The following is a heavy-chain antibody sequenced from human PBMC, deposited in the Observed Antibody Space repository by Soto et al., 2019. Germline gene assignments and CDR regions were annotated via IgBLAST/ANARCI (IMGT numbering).Heavy chain of an antibody. Sequence: ASVKVSCKASGYTFTSYDINWVRQATGQGLEWMGWMNPNSGNTGYAQKFQGRVTMTRNTSTSTAYMELSSLRSEDTAVYYCARDPYYDFWSGFPSGWFDPWGQGTLVTVSS. CDR2: MNPNSGNT. J-gene: IGHJ5*02. CDR3: ARDPYYDFWSGFPSGWFDP. V-gene: IGHV1-8*01. D-gene: IGHD3-3*01. CDR1: GYTFTSYD.